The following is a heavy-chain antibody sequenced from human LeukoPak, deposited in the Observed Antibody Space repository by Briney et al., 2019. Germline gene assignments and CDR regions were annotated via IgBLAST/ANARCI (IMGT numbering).Heavy chain of an antibody. Sequence: GGSLRLSCAASGFTFSSYSMNWVRQAPGKGLESVSSISSSSSYIYYADSVKGRFTISRDNAKNSLYLQMNSLRAEDTAVYYCARTDYDILTGYPDYWGQGTLVTVSS. CDR3: ARTDYDILTGYPDY. D-gene: IGHD3-9*01. CDR2: ISSSSSYI. CDR1: GFTFSSYS. J-gene: IGHJ4*02. V-gene: IGHV3-21*01.